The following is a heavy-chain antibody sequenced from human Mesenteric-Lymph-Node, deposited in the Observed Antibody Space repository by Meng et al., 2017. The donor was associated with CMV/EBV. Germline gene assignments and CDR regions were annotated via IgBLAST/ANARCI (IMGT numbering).Heavy chain of an antibody. V-gene: IGHV1-8*02. CDR3: ARGPSYSSGFPDC. CDR1: GYTFTSFD. J-gene: IGHJ4*02. D-gene: IGHD6-19*01. CDR2: MNPNSGNT. Sequence: QEQLVQSGSEVKKPGASLKVPCKASGYTFTSFDINWVRQATGQGPEWMGWMNPNSGNTGYAQKFQGRVTLTRDTSISTAYMELSSLRSEDTAVYYCARGPSYSSGFPDCWGQGTLVTVSS.